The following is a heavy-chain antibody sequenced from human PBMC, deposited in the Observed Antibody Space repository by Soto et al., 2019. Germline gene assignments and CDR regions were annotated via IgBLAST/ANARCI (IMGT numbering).Heavy chain of an antibody. CDR1: GFTVATTG. V-gene: IGHV3-30*18. J-gene: IGHJ5*02. CDR3: AKDWGSSGWFNWFTP. CDR2: ISHSGTSK. D-gene: IGHD6-19*01. Sequence: QVQLVESGGGVVQPGASLKVACAASGFTVATTGMHWVRQAPGKGLEWVAMISHSGTSKVYIDSVQGRFTISRDNAKNNLYLQMSSLRPEDTAIYYCAKDWGSSGWFNWFTPWGQGVLVTVSS.